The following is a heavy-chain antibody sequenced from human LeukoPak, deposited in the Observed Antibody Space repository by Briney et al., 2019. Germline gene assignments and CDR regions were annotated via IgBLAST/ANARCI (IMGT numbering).Heavy chain of an antibody. Sequence: GGSLRLSCAASGFTFSSYSMNWVRQAPGKGLEWVSSISSSTSYIYYADSVKGRFTISRDNAKNSLYLQMNSLRAEDTAVYYCARDRVDGEAISGYWGQGTLVTVSS. D-gene: IGHD2-2*02. V-gene: IGHV3-21*01. CDR2: ISSSTSYI. CDR3: ARDRVDGEAISGY. J-gene: IGHJ4*02. CDR1: GFTFSSYS.